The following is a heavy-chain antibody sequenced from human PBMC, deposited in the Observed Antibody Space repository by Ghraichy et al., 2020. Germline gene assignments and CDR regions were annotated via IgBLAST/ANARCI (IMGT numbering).Heavy chain of an antibody. V-gene: IGHV4-39*01. J-gene: IGHJ4*02. D-gene: IGHD3-3*01. CDR3: ARPFGVVDY. CDR2: IYYSGST. Sequence: SETLSLTCTVSGGSISSSSYYWGWIRQPPGKGLEWIGSIYYSGSTYYNPSLKSRVTISVDTSKNQFSLKLSSVTAADTAVYYCARPFGVVDYWGQGTLVTVSS. CDR1: GGSISSSSYY.